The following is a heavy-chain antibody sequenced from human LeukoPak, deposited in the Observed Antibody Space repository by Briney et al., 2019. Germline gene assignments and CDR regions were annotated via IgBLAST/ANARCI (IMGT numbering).Heavy chain of an antibody. Sequence: GGSLRLSCAASGFTFSNYWMHWVRQAPGKGLVWVSRIKSDGSRTDYADSVKGRFTISRDNAKNTLYLQMNSLRAEDTAVYYCANHLACGSTSCPPFDDWGQGTLVTVSS. D-gene: IGHD2-2*01. CDR1: GFTFSNYW. J-gene: IGHJ4*02. CDR2: IKSDGSRT. CDR3: ANHLACGSTSCPPFDD. V-gene: IGHV3-74*01.